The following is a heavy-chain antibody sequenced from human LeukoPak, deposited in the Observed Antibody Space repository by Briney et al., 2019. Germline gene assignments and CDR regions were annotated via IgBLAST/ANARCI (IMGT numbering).Heavy chain of an antibody. V-gene: IGHV4-34*01. D-gene: IGHD2-15*01. CDR2: INHIGST. CDR3: ARQHRYCSGGSCYSGWFDP. CDR1: GGSFSGYY. J-gene: IGHJ5*02. Sequence: PSETLSLTCAVYGGSFSGYYWSWIRQPPGKGLEWIGEINHIGSTNYNPSLKSRVTISVDTSKNQFSLKLSSVTAADTAVYYCARQHRYCSGGSCYSGWFDPWGQGTLVTVSS.